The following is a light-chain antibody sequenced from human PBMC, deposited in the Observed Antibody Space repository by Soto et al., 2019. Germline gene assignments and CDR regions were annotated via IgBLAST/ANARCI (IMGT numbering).Light chain of an antibody. Sequence: IQMTQDPSSLSASVGDRVTMTCRASQSIGNFVNWYQQKPGKAPKVLIYGGSTLLSGVPTRFSGSGSGTEFTLTISSLQPEDFATYYCQQSYSTPLYTFGQGTTLEI. V-gene: IGKV1-39*01. CDR3: QQSYSTPLYT. CDR1: QSIGNF. J-gene: IGKJ2*01. CDR2: GGS.